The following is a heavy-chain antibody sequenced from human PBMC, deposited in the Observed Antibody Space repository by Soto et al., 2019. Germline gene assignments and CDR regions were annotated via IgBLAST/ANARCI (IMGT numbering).Heavy chain of an antibody. Sequence: EVQLVEFGGGLVKPGGSLRLSCAASGFTFSSYSMNWVRQAPGKGLEWVSSISTGSSHIYYADSVKGRFTISRDNAKNSLYLQMNSLRAEDTAVYYCARGVGQIHLWSDAFDLWGQGTMVTVSS. CDR2: ISTGSSHI. V-gene: IGHV3-21*01. CDR3: ARGVGQIHLWSDAFDL. J-gene: IGHJ3*01. CDR1: GFTFSSYS. D-gene: IGHD5-18*01.